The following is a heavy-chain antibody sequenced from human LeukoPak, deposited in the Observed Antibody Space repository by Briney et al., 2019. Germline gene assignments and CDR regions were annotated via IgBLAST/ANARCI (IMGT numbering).Heavy chain of an antibody. CDR1: GGSISSYY. Sequence: PSETLSLTCTVSGGSISSYYWSWIRQPPGKGLEWIGYIYYSGSTNYNPSLKSRVTISADTSKNQFSLKLSSVTAADTAVYYCASSYGDYVDYWGQGTLVTVSS. CDR3: ASSYGDYVDY. V-gene: IGHV4-59*01. J-gene: IGHJ4*02. CDR2: IYYSGST. D-gene: IGHD4-17*01.